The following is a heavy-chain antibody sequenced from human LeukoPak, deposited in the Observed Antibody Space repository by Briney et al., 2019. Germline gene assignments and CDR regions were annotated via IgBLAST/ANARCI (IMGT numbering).Heavy chain of an antibody. D-gene: IGHD5/OR15-5a*01. Sequence: SGRSLRLSCAASGFTFSSYAMHWVRQAPGKGLEWVAVISYDGSNKYYADSVKGRFTISRDNSKNTLYLQMNSLRAEDTAVYYCARDSSLGSPNNYYYYYMDVWGKGTTVTVFS. CDR1: GFTFSSYA. CDR3: ARDSSLGSPNNYYYYYMDV. J-gene: IGHJ6*03. CDR2: ISYDGSNK. V-gene: IGHV3-30*04.